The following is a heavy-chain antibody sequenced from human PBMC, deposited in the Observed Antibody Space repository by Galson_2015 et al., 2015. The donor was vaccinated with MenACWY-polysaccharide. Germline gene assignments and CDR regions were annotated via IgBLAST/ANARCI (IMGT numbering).Heavy chain of an antibody. CDR1: GFTFSSYG. CDR3: AKDLDSGSYYGLRNAFDV. D-gene: IGHD1-26*01. CDR2: ISYDGINK. J-gene: IGHJ3*01. Sequence: SLRLSCAASGFTFSSYGMHWVRQAPGKGLEWVAVISYDGINKYYADSVKGRFTISRDNSKNTLYLQMNSLRAEDTAVYYCAKDLDSGSYYGLRNAFDVWGQGTMATVSS. V-gene: IGHV3-30*18.